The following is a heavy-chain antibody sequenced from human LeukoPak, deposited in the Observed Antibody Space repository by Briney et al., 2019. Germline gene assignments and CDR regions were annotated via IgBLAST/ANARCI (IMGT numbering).Heavy chain of an antibody. D-gene: IGHD3-10*01. V-gene: IGHV3-30*02. CDR1: GFTFSSYG. Sequence: PGGSLRLSCAASGFTFSSYGMHWVRQAPGKGLEWVAFIRYDGSNKYYADSVKGRFTISRDNSKNTLYLQMNSLRVEDTAVYYCAKDQAAAVLLLLPGLFDYWGQGTLVTVSS. CDR2: IRYDGSNK. CDR3: AKDQAAAVLLLLPGLFDY. J-gene: IGHJ4*02.